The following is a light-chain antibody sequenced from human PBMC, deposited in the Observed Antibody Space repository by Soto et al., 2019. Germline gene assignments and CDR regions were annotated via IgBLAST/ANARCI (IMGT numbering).Light chain of an antibody. V-gene: IGLV1-40*01. CDR1: SSNIGAGYD. Sequence: QSVLTQPPSVSGAPGQRVTISCTGSSSNIGAGYDVHWYQQLPGTAPKLLIYGNSNRPSGVPDRFSGSKSGTSASLAITGLQAEYEADYYCQSYDSSLSGSGVFGGGTQLTVL. J-gene: IGLJ2*01. CDR3: QSYDSSLSGSGV. CDR2: GNS.